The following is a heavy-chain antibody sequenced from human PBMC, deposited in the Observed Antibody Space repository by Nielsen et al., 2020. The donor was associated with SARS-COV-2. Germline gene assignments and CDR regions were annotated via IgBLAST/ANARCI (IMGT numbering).Heavy chain of an antibody. D-gene: IGHD2-21*01. CDR2: IWYDGSNK. Sequence: GESLKISCAASGFTFDDYGMHWVRQAPGKGLEWVAVIWYDGSNKYYADSVKGRFTISRDNSKNTLYLQMNSLRAEDTAVYYCARDPRLFGSYYGMDVWGQGTTVTVSS. CDR1: GFTFDDYG. J-gene: IGHJ6*02. CDR3: ARDPRLFGSYYGMDV. V-gene: IGHV3-33*08.